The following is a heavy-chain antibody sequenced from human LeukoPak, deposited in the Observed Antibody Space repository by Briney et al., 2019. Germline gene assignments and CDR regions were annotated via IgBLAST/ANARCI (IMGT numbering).Heavy chain of an antibody. D-gene: IGHD2-15*01. Sequence: PSETLSLTCTVSGGSISGSSYYWGWIRQPPGKGLEWIGSIYYSGSTYYNPSLKSRVTISVDTSKNQFSLKLSSVTAADTAVYYCARGRKTRHCSGGSCRRHHWFDPWGQGTLVTVSS. V-gene: IGHV4-39*07. CDR3: ARGRKTRHCSGGSCRRHHWFDP. CDR2: IYYSGST. CDR1: GGSISGSSYY. J-gene: IGHJ5*02.